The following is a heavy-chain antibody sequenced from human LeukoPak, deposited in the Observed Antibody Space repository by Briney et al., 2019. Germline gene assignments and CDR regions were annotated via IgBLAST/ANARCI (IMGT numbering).Heavy chain of an antibody. V-gene: IGHV4-59*12. D-gene: IGHD5-18*01. CDR1: GGSISSYY. CDR3: ARGGYSYSRGPFDY. CDR2: IYYSGST. Sequence: PSETLSLTCTVSGGSISSYYWSWIRQPPGKGLEWIGYIYYSGSTNYNPSLKSRVTISVDTSKNQFSLKLSSVTAADTAVYYCARGGYSYSRGPFDYWGQGTLVTVSS. J-gene: IGHJ4*02.